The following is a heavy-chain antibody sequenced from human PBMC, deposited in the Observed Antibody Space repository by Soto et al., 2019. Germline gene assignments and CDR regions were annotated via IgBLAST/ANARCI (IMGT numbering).Heavy chain of an antibody. V-gene: IGHV4-39*01. D-gene: IGHD3-10*01. CDR1: GGAISSGLYF. CDR2: INYSGTT. J-gene: IGHJ4*02. CDR3: ARRSLGSGRSYFFDY. Sequence: QLQLQESGPGLVRPSETLSLTCTVSGGAISSGLYFWGWIRQPPGKGLEWIATINYSGTTSYNPSLKTRVTVSVDTSKNLFSLDLTYVTLADTAVYFCARRSLGSGRSYFFDYWGQGTLVTVSS.